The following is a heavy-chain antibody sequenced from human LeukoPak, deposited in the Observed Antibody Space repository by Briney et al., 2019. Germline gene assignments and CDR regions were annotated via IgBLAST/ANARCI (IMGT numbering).Heavy chain of an antibody. CDR2: INPSGGST. CDR1: GYTFTGYY. V-gene: IGHV1-46*01. D-gene: IGHD5-24*01. CDR3: ARVNGYNDFDC. Sequence: GASVKVSCKASGYTFTGYYMHWVRQAPGQGLEWMGRINPSGGSTSYAQKFQGGVTMTRDTSTSTVYMELSSLRSEDTAVYYCARVNGYNDFDCWGQGTLVTVSS. J-gene: IGHJ4*02.